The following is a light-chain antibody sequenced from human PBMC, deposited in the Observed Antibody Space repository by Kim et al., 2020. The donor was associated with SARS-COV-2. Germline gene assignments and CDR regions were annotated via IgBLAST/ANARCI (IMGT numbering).Light chain of an antibody. V-gene: IGKV3-20*01. CDR2: AVS. Sequence: EIVLTQSPGTLSLSPGERATLSCRASERVSNSFLAWYQQKPGQAPRLLIYAVSTRTTGVPGRFSGSGSGTQFTLTISRLEPEDFAVYYCQQYGDPPQTFGQGTKVDIK. J-gene: IGKJ1*01. CDR3: QQYGDPPQT. CDR1: ERVSNSF.